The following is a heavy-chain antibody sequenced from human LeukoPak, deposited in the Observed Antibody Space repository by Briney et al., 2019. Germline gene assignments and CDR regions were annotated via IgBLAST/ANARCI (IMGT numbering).Heavy chain of an antibody. CDR3: GRQGYTAAYHFFDY. V-gene: IGHV4-4*07. D-gene: IGHD6-25*01. J-gene: IGHJ4*02. CDR2: IYTTGTT. Sequence: SETLCLTCTVSNASVNSYFWGWVRQPAGKGLEWLGRIYTTGTTYYNPSLKSRLTLSIETSKSQFSLTLRSATAADTAVYFCGRQGYTAAYHFFDYWSLGTLVTVSS. CDR1: NASVNSYF.